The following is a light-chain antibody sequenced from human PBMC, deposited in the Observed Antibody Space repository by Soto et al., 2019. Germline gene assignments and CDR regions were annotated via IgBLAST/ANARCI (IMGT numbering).Light chain of an antibody. V-gene: IGKV1-9*01. Sequence: DIQLTQSPSFLSASVGDRVTITCRASQGISSYLAWYQQKPGKAPKLLIYAASTLQSGVPSRFSGSGSGTKFTLTISSLQPEDFATYYCQQLETFGQGTKVDIK. CDR2: AAS. J-gene: IGKJ1*01. CDR3: QQLET. CDR1: QGISSY.